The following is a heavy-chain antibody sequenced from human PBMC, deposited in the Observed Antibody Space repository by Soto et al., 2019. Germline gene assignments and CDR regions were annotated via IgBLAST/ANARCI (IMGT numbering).Heavy chain of an antibody. J-gene: IGHJ6*02. V-gene: IGHV6-1*01. CDR3: ATAQRLLPGV. D-gene: IGHD2-15*01. CDR2: TYYRSKWYN. Sequence: SQTLSLTCAISGDTVSSNNAAWNWIRQSPSRGLEWLGRTYYRSKWYNDYEVSVKSRITINPDTSKNQFPLHLNSVTPEDTAVYYCATAQRLLPGVWGQGTTVTVSS. CDR1: GDTVSSNNAA.